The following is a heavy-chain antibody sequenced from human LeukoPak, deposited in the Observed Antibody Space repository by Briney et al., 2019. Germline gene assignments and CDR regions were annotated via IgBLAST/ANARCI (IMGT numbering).Heavy chain of an antibody. D-gene: IGHD2-2*01. J-gene: IGHJ4*02. Sequence: PGGSLRLSCATSGFTFSNYWMTWVRQAPGKGLEWVGHVRRNYETAYGASVKGRFTISRDDSENTAYLHMNNLKTEDTAIYFCARQTNSCHDYWGQGTLVTVSS. CDR1: GFTFSNYW. V-gene: IGHV3-73*01. CDR3: ARQTNSCHDY. CDR2: VRRNYET.